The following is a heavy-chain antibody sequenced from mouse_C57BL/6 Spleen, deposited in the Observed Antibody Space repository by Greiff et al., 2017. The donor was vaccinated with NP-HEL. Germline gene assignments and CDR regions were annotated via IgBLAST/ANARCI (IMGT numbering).Heavy chain of an antibody. J-gene: IGHJ1*03. D-gene: IGHD1-1*01. Sequence: VQLKESGAELVKPGASVKLSCTASGFNIKDYYMHWVKQRTEQGLEWIGRIDPEDGETKYAPKFQGKATITADTSSNTAYLQLSSLTSEDTAVYYCAPRGVVATEYFDVWGTGTTVTVSA. V-gene: IGHV14-2*01. CDR1: GFNIKDYY. CDR3: APRGVVATEYFDV. CDR2: IDPEDGET.